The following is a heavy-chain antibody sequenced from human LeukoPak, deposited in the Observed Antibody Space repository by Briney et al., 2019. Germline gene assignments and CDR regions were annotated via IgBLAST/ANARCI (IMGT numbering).Heavy chain of an antibody. CDR1: GYTFSSYA. CDR2: ISGSGGST. J-gene: IGHJ4*02. V-gene: IGHV3-23*01. Sequence: ASVKVYCKASGYTFSSYAMSWVRQAPGKGLEWVSAISGSGGSTYYADSVKGRFTISRDNSKKTLYLQMNSLRAEDTAVYYCAKVNIVVVVTALYYFDYWGQGTLVTVSS. D-gene: IGHD2-15*01. CDR3: AKVNIVVVVTALYYFDY.